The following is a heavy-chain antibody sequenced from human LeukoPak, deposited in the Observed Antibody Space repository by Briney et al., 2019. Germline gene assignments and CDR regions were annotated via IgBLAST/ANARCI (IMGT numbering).Heavy chain of an antibody. D-gene: IGHD2-15*01. CDR3: SRHYSGGFYPPYFVY. CDR2: IYHSGST. Sequence: PSETLSLTCAVSVYSISNGYFWGCIRQPPGKGLEWIGSIYHSGSTYYNPSLKRRVTILVDSSKNRFSTKVGSGSAAGTAVYYWSRHYSGGFYPPYFVYWGQGTLVTVSS. CDR1: VYSISNGYF. J-gene: IGHJ4*02. V-gene: IGHV4-38-2*01.